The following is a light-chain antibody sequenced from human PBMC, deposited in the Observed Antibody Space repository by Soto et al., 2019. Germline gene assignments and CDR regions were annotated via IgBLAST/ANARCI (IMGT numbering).Light chain of an antibody. CDR1: QRISSN. CDR2: GAS. J-gene: IGKJ4*01. Sequence: EIVMTQSPATLSVSPGERATLSCRASQRISSNLAWYQQKPGQAPRLLIYGASTRATGIPARFSGSGSGTEFTLTISSLQPEDSAVYYCQQYKNWLALTFGGGTKVEIK. V-gene: IGKV3-15*01. CDR3: QQYKNWLALT.